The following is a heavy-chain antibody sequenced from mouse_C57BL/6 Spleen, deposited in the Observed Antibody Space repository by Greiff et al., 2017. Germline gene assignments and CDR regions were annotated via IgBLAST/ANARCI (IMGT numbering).Heavy chain of an antibody. V-gene: IGHV1-15*01. J-gene: IGHJ3*01. Sequence: QVQLQQSGAELVRPGASVTLSCKASGYTFTDYEMHWVKQTPVHGLGWIGAIDPETGGTAYNQKFKGKAILTADKSSSTAYMELRSLTSEDSAVYYCTRSTTVVAKGFAYWGQGTLVTVSA. CDR1: GYTFTDYE. CDR3: TRSTTVVAKGFAY. D-gene: IGHD1-1*01. CDR2: IDPETGGT.